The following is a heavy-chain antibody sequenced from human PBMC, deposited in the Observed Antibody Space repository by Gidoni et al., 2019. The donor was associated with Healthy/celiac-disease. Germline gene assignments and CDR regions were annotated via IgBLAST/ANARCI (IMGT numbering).Heavy chain of an antibody. V-gene: IGHV4-34*01. CDR1: GGSFSGDY. CDR3: ARGSGRGGAARPWDY. J-gene: IGHJ4*02. Sequence: VQLQPWCAGRLTPSATLSLTCAFYGGSFSGDYWIWIRQPPGKGMEWIGEINHSGRTNYNPSIKSRVNISVDTSKNQVSLKLRSVTAAETAVYYGARGSGRGGAARPWDYWGQGTLVTVSS. CDR2: INHSGRT. D-gene: IGHD6-6*01.